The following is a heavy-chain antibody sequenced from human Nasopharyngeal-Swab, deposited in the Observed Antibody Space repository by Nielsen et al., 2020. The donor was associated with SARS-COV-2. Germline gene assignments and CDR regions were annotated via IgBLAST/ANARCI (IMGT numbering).Heavy chain of an antibody. Sequence: SETLSLTCTVSGGSISSYYLSWIRQPAGKGLEWIGRIYTSGSTNYNPSLKSRVTISVDTSKNQFFLKLSSVTAADTAVYYCARDVYDSSGYYYQDYWGQGTLVTVSS. CDR1: GGSISSYY. V-gene: IGHV4-4*07. CDR3: ARDVYDSSGYYYQDY. CDR2: IYTSGST. D-gene: IGHD3-22*01. J-gene: IGHJ4*02.